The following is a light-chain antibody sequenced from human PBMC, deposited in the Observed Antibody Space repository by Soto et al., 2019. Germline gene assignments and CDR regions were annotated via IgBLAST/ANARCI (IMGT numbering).Light chain of an antibody. Sequence: QSALTQPASVSGAPGQSITISCTGTSSNVGNYKLVSWYQQHPGKAPKLMIYECSKRPSGVSNRFSASKSGNTASLTISGLEAEDEADYYFYSYAGSSTYYVFGAGTKLTVL. CDR1: SSNVGNYKL. V-gene: IGLV2-23*01. J-gene: IGLJ1*01. CDR3: YSYAGSSTYYV. CDR2: ECS.